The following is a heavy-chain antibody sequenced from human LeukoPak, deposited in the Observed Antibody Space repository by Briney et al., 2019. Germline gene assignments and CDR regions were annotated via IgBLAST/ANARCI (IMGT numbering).Heavy chain of an antibody. J-gene: IGHJ4*02. CDR3: ARGRRYSESYYFDY. V-gene: IGHV4-34*01. CDR1: GGSFSGYY. Sequence: SETLSLTCAVYGGSFSGYYWSWIRQPPGKGLEWIGEINHSGSTNYNPSLKSRVTISVDTSKNQFSLKLSSVTAADTAVYYCARGRRYSESYYFDYWGQGTLVTVSS. CDR2: INHSGST. D-gene: IGHD1-26*01.